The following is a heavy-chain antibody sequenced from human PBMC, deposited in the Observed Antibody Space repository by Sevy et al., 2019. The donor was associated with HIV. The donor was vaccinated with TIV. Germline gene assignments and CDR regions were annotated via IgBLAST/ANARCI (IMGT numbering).Heavy chain of an antibody. CDR2: IKSKTDGGTT. V-gene: IGHV3-15*01. CDR1: EFTFSNGW. Sequence: GGSLRLSCAASEFTFSNGWMSWVRQAPGKGLEWVGRIKSKTDGGTTDYAAPMKGRFTISRDDSKNTVYLQMNSLKSEDTAVYYCATEGLYCSGSTCYTEGFDDWGQGTLVTVSS. J-gene: IGHJ4*02. CDR3: ATEGLYCSGSTCYTEGFDD. D-gene: IGHD2-15*01.